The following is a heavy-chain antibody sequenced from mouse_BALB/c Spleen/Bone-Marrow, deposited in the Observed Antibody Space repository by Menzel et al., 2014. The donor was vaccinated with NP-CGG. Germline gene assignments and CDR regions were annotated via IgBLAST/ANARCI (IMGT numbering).Heavy chain of an antibody. CDR2: IRSGSSTI. V-gene: IGHV5-17*02. CDR3: ARARSTMITTGTLDY. CDR1: GFTFSSFG. D-gene: IGHD2-4*01. J-gene: IGHJ4*01. Sequence: QLKESGGGLVQPGGSRKLSCAASGFTFSSFGMHWVRQAPEKGLEWVAYIRSGSSTIYYADTLKGRFTISRDNPKNDLFLQMTSLRSEDTAMYYCARARSTMITTGTLDYWGQGTSVTVSS.